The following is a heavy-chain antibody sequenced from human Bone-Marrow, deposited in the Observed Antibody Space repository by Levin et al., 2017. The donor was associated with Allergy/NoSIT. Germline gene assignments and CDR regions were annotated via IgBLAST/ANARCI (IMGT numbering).Heavy chain of an antibody. J-gene: IGHJ5*02. Sequence: GGSLRLSCAASGFTFSSYAMHWVRQAPGKGLEWVAVISYDGSNKYYADSVKGRFTISRDNSKNTLYLQMNSLRAEDTAVYYCAAGYYDILTGYLQPAWFDPWGQGTLVTVSS. CDR3: AAGYYDILTGYLQPAWFDP. CDR1: GFTFSSYA. V-gene: IGHV3-30-3*01. D-gene: IGHD3-9*01. CDR2: ISYDGSNK.